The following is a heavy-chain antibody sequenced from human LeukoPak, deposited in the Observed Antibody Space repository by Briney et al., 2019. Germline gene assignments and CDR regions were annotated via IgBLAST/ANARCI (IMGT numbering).Heavy chain of an antibody. V-gene: IGHV1-69*10. CDR3: ARGGITIFGVVIIGGRRAFDI. D-gene: IGHD3-3*01. J-gene: IGHJ3*02. CDR2: IIPILGIA. CDR1: GGTFSSYA. Sequence: SVKVSCKASGGTFSSYAISWVRQAPGQGLEWMGGIIPILGIANYAQKFQGRVTITADKSTSTAYMELSSLRSDDTAVYYCARGGITIFGVVIIGGRRAFDIWGQGTMVTVSS.